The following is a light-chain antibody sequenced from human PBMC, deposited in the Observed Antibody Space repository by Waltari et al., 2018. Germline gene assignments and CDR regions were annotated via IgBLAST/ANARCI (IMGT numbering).Light chain of an antibody. CDR2: ATS. CDR3: QQSRTAPLT. V-gene: IGKV1-39*01. Sequence: DIQMTQSPSSLSASVGDRVTITCRASQSVTTYLNWYQQKPGKAPNLLISATSILQSGVPSRFSGSGSGTDFTLTISSLQPEDFATYYCQQSRTAPLTFDGGTKVEIK. J-gene: IGKJ4*01. CDR1: QSVTTY.